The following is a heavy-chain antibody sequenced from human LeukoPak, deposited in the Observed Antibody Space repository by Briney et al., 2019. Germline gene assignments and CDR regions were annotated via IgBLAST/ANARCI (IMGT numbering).Heavy chain of an antibody. CDR1: GFTFSSYS. J-gene: IGHJ4*01. V-gene: IGHV3-48*01. Sequence: HPGGSLRLSCAASGFTFSSYSMNWVRQAPGKGLEWVSYISSSSSTIYYADSVKGRFTISRDNAKNSLYLQMNSLRAEDTAVYFCAKDRWGYCNTSTCYQLWDWGHGTLVTVSS. CDR3: AKDRWGYCNTSTCYQLWD. CDR2: ISSSSSTI. D-gene: IGHD2-2*01.